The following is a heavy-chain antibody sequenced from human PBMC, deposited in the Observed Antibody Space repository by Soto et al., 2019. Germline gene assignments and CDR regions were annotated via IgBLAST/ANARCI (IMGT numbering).Heavy chain of an antibody. Sequence: LSLTCTVSGGSISSSSYYWGWIRQPPGKGLEWIGSIYYSGSTYYNPSLKSRVTISVDTSKNQFSLKLSSVTAADTAVYYCARHNYGSGSTYFDYWGQGTLVTVSS. D-gene: IGHD3-10*01. V-gene: IGHV4-39*01. CDR2: IYYSGST. J-gene: IGHJ4*02. CDR3: ARHNYGSGSTYFDY. CDR1: GGSISSSSYY.